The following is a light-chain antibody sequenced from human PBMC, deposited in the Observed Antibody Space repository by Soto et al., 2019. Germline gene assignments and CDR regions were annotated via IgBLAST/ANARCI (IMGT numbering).Light chain of an antibody. J-gene: IGKJ1*01. CDR1: QSVSSSY. CDR2: GAS. V-gene: IGKV3-20*01. CDR3: QQYNDWPRT. Sequence: EIVSTQSPGTLSLSPGERATLSCRASQSVSSSYLAWYQQKPGQAPRLLIYGASSRATGIPDRFSGSGSGTDFTLTISRLEPEDFAVYYCQQYNDWPRTFGQGTKVDIK.